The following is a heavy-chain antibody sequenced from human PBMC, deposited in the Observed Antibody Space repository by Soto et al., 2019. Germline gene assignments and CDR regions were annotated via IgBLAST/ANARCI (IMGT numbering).Heavy chain of an antibody. J-gene: IGHJ4*02. CDR2: IDPSDSDP. CDR1: GYSFTSNR. V-gene: IGHV5-10-1*01. Sequence: EPMMISSQVSGYSFTSNRISWVRPMPGKGLDWVGRIDPSDSDPKYSPSFQGHVTMSADKSLSTFYLHWSSLEASDTAMYYCARLKSYFDHWGQGNQVTVS. CDR3: ARLKSYFDH.